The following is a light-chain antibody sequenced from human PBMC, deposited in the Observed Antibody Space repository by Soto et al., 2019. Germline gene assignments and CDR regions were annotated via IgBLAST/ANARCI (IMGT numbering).Light chain of an antibody. CDR3: LQDYAYPRT. V-gene: IGKV1-6*01. CDR2: GSS. Sequence: AIQMTQSPSSLSASVGDGVTITCRASQGIRNDLGWYQQKPGKAPKLLIYGSSNLQSGVPSRVRGSGSGTDFTLTISSLQPEDFATYYCLQDYAYPRTFGQGTKVEI. CDR1: QGIRND. J-gene: IGKJ1*01.